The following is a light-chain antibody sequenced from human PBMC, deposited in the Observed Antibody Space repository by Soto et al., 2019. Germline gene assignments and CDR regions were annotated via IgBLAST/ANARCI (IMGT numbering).Light chain of an antibody. V-gene: IGKV1-39*01. Sequence: DIHMTQSPSSLSASVGDIVTITCRASQSISNYVNWYQQKPGEAPKFLIYAASSLQSGVPSRCSGSGSGTDFTLTISSLQPEDFATYYCQQSYSTPYSFGQGTKVDIK. CDR2: AAS. J-gene: IGKJ2*03. CDR3: QQSYSTPYS. CDR1: QSISNY.